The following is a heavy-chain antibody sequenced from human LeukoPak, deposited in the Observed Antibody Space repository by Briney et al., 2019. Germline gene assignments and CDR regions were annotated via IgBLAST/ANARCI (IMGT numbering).Heavy chain of an antibody. V-gene: IGHV3-30*04. Sequence: GGFLRLSCAASGFTFSSYAMHWVRQAPGKGLEWVAVISYDGSNKYYADSVKGRFTISRDNSKNTLYLQMNSLRAEDTAVYYCARVGVVKGSSSWYFDYWGQGTLVTVSS. J-gene: IGHJ4*02. CDR3: ARVGVVKGSSSWYFDY. CDR2: ISYDGSNK. CDR1: GFTFSSYA. D-gene: IGHD6-13*01.